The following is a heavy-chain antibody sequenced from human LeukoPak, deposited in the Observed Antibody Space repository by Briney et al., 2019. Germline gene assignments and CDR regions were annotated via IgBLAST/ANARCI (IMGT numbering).Heavy chain of an antibody. D-gene: IGHD2-2*03. J-gene: IGHJ6*03. CDR3: ARVDIVVVPATITYYYYMDV. CDR1: GGSISSYY. V-gene: IGHV4-59*01. CDR2: IYYSGRT. Sequence: KPSETLSLTCTVSGGSISSYYWSWIRQPPGKGLEWIGYIYYSGRTNYNPSLKSRVTISVDTSKNQFSLKLSSVTAADTAVYYCARVDIVVVPATITYYYYMDVWGKGTTVTVSS.